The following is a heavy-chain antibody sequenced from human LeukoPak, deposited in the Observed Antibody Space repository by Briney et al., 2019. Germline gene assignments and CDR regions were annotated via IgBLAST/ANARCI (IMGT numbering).Heavy chain of an antibody. CDR1: GFTFSDAW. CDR2: IKQDGSEK. D-gene: IGHD6-13*01. CDR3: ARCSWDFDY. V-gene: IGHV3-7*03. Sequence: PGGSLRLSCAASGFTFSDAWMSWVRQAPGKGLEWVANIKQDGSEKYYVDPVKGRFTISRDNAKNSLYLQMNSLRAEDTAVYYCARCSWDFDYWGQGTLVTVSS. J-gene: IGHJ4*02.